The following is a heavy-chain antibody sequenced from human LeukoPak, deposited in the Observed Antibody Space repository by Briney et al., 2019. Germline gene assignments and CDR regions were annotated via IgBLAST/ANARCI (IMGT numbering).Heavy chain of an antibody. Sequence: GGSLRLSCAASGFTFSSYAMHWVRQAPGKGLEWVAVISYDGSNKYYADSVKGRFTISRDNSKNTLYLQMNSLRAEDTAVYYCARDSPYGGFDYWGQGTLVTVSS. CDR1: GFTFSSYA. V-gene: IGHV3-30-3*01. CDR2: ISYDGSNK. CDR3: ARDSPYGGFDY. J-gene: IGHJ4*02. D-gene: IGHD4-23*01.